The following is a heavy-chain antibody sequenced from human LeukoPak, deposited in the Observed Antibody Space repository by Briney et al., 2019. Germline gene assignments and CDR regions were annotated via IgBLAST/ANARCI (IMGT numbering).Heavy chain of an antibody. CDR3: AVRYYGSGSRTLGY. CDR2: ISVSGGNT. CDR1: GFTFSGYT. D-gene: IGHD3-10*01. V-gene: IGHV3-23*01. J-gene: IGHJ4*02. Sequence: GGSLRLSCAASGFTFSGYTMSWVRQAPGKGLEWVSAISVSGGNTYSADSVKGRFTISRDNSKNTLYLQMNSLRAEDTAVYYCAVRYYGSGSRTLGYWGQGTLVTVSS.